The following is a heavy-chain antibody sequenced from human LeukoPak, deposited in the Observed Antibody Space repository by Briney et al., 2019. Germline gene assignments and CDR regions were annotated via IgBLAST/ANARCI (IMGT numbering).Heavy chain of an antibody. V-gene: IGHV3-7*01. D-gene: IGHD3-22*01. J-gene: IGHJ4*02. CDR2: IKEDGSEK. CDR1: GFTFSSYW. Sequence: GGSLRLSCAASGFTFSSYWMSWVRQAPGKGLEWVANIKEDGSEKNYVDPVKGRFTISRDNAKNSLYLQMNSLRAEDTAVYYCGRFRWYYFDTSGYYVFDYWGQGTLVTVSS. CDR3: GRFRWYYFDTSGYYVFDY.